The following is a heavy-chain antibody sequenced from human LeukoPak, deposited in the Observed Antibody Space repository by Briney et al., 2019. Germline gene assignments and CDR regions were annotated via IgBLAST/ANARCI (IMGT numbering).Heavy chain of an antibody. CDR3: AREEGYCSGGSCYSYYYGMDV. Sequence: GGSLRLSCAASGFTFSSYGMHWVRQAPGKGLEWVAVIWYDGSNKNYADSVKGRFTISRDNSKNTLYLQMNSLRAEDTAVYYCAREEGYCSGGSCYSYYYGMDVWGQGTTVTVSS. CDR2: IWYDGSNK. J-gene: IGHJ6*02. CDR1: GFTFSSYG. V-gene: IGHV3-33*01. D-gene: IGHD2-15*01.